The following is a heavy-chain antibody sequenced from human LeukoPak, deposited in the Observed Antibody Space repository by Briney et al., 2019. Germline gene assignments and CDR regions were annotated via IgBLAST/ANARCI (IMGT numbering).Heavy chain of an antibody. J-gene: IGHJ4*02. Sequence: GGSLRLSCAASGFTLSSHWMHWVRQVPGEGLLWVARINSAGSITTYADSVKGRFTISRDNAKNTLYLQMNSLRAEDTAVYYCARDFTFYGSGPHFDYWGLGTLVTVSS. CDR3: ARDFTFYGSGPHFDY. D-gene: IGHD3-10*01. CDR1: GFTLSSHW. V-gene: IGHV3-74*03. CDR2: INSAGSIT.